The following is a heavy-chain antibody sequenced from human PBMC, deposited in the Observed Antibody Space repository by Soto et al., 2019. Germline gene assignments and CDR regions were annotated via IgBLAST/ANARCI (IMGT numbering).Heavy chain of an antibody. CDR3: ARAALGYSYDELDY. D-gene: IGHD5-18*01. CDR1: GYPFTYSG. Sequence: QVQLVQSGAEVKKPGASVKVSCKASGYPFTYSGITWVRQAPGPGLEWMGWLSAYNGNTSHAQKLQGRVTMTTDTSTRTAYMGLRSLRSDDTAVYYCARAALGYSYDELDYWGQGTLVTVSS. V-gene: IGHV1-18*01. J-gene: IGHJ4*02. CDR2: LSAYNGNT.